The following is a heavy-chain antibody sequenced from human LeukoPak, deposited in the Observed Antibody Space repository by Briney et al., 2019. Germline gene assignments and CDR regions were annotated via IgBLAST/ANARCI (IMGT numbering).Heavy chain of an antibody. D-gene: IGHD6-6*01. CDR3: AHYGRFSSSSPDAFDI. CDR2: IYWDDDK. CDR1: GFSLNTSGVG. Sequence: SGPTLVNPTQTLTLTCSFYGFSLNTSGVGAGWIRQPPGKALEWLALIYWDDDKRYSQSLKSRLTIARDTSKNQVVFIMTNTDPVDTATYYCAHYGRFSSSSPDAFDIWGQGTMVTVSS. V-gene: IGHV2-5*02. J-gene: IGHJ3*02.